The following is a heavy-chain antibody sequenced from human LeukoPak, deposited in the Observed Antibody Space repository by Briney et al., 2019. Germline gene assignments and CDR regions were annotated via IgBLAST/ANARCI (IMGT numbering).Heavy chain of an antibody. D-gene: IGHD6-6*01. Sequence: PWGSLRLSCAASGFTFSDYYMSWIRQAPGKGLEWVAFIRYDGSNKYYADSVKGRFTISRDNSKNTLYLQMNSLRAEDTAVYYCAKDLIAATDAFDIWGQGTMVTVSS. V-gene: IGHV3-30*02. CDR2: IRYDGSNK. J-gene: IGHJ3*02. CDR3: AKDLIAATDAFDI. CDR1: GFTFSDYY.